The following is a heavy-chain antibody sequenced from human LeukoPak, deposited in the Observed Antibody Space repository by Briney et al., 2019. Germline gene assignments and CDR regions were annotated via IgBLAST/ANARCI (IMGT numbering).Heavy chain of an antibody. CDR2: INWNSAST. J-gene: IGHJ4*02. D-gene: IGHD4-17*01. CDR3: ARDPYGDYDY. Sequence: GGSLRLSCAASGFTFDDYGMTWVRQAPGKGLEWVSGINWNSASTGYADSVKGRFTISRDNAKKSLYLQMDSLRAEDTALYHCARDPYGDYDYWGQGTLVTVSS. CDR1: GFTFDDYG. V-gene: IGHV3-20*01.